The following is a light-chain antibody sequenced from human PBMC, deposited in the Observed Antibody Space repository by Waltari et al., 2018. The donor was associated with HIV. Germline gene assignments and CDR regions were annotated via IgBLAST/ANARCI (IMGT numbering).Light chain of an antibody. J-gene: IGLJ3*02. Sequence: QTVLTQPPSASGTPGQRVTISCSGGSSNIGSRSAHCYQQLPGTASKLLIYSSNQRPSGVPDRCSASKSGTSASLAISGLRSEDEADYYCAVWDDSLSGRVFGGGTKVTVL. V-gene: IGLV1-47*01. CDR1: SSNIGSRS. CDR2: SSN. CDR3: AVWDDSLSGRV.